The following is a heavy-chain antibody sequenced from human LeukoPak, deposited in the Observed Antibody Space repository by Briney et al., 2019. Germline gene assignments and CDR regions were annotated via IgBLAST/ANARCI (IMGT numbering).Heavy chain of an antibody. CDR1: GGSISSSSYY. CDR2: IYYSGST. D-gene: IGHD3-22*01. V-gene: IGHV4-39*07. Sequence: SETLSLTCTVSGGSISSSSYYWGWIRQPPGKGLEWIGSIYYSGSTYYNPSLKSRVTISVDTSKNQFSLKLSSVTAADTAVYYCARGIHLKRTMIVVLITSYYFDYWGQGTLVTVSS. J-gene: IGHJ4*02. CDR3: ARGIHLKRTMIVVLITSYYFDY.